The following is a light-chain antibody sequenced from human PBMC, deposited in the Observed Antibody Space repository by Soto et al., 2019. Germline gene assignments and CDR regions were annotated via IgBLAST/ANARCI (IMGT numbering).Light chain of an antibody. CDR2: EGS. V-gene: IGLV2-14*01. CDR3: SSYTSASTLWL. Sequence: QSALTQPPSVSGSPGQSITISCTGTSSDVGGYKYVSWYQKHPGKAPKVIIFEGSSRPSGVSNRFSGSKSGNTASLTISGVQDEDDADYYCSSYTSASTLWLFGGGTKLTVL. CDR1: SSDVGGYKY. J-gene: IGLJ3*02.